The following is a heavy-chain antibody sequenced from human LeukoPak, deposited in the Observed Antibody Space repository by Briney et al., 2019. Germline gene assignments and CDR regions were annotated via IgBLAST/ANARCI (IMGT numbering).Heavy chain of an antibody. CDR3: ARDGSGSSFDY. CDR2: INPNSGGT. CDR1: GYTFIGYY. Sequence: ASVKVSCKASGYTFIGYYMHWVRQAPGQGLEWMGWINPNSGGTNYAQKFQGWVTMTRDTFIRTAYMELSRLRSDDTAVYYCARDGSGSSFDYWGQGTLVTVSS. D-gene: IGHD3-10*01. V-gene: IGHV1-2*04. J-gene: IGHJ4*02.